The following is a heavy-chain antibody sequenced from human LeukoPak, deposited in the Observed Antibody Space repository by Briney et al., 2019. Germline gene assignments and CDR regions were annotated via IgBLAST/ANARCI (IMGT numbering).Heavy chain of an antibody. CDR2: ISYDGSNK. CDR1: GFTFSSYA. Sequence: GGSLRLSCAASGFTFSSYAMHWVRQAPGKGLEWVAVISYDGSNKYYADSVKGRFTIFRDNSKNTLYLQMNSLRAEDTAVYYCARDLDLGYCSSTSCYIRGYYYYGMDVWGQGTTVTVSS. V-gene: IGHV3-30-3*01. D-gene: IGHD2-2*02. J-gene: IGHJ6*02. CDR3: ARDLDLGYCSSTSCYIRGYYYYGMDV.